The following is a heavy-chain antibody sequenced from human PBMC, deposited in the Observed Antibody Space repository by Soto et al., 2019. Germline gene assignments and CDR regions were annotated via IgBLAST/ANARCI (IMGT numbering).Heavy chain of an antibody. CDR3: TRPDFYYGSGDWAF. Sequence: GASLKISCKGSGYSFSSYWSGWVRQMPGKGLEWMGIIYPGDSDTRYSPSFQGHVTISADKSINTAYLQWSSLKASDTAMYYCTRPDFYYGSGDWAFWGQGTPVTVSS. J-gene: IGHJ4*02. CDR2: IYPGDSDT. CDR1: GYSFSSYW. V-gene: IGHV5-51*01. D-gene: IGHD3-10*01.